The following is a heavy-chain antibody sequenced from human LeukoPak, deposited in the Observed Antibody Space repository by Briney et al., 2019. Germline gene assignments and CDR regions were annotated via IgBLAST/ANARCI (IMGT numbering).Heavy chain of an antibody. V-gene: IGHV5-51*01. CDR2: IYPGTADI. CDR3: PRHLSSITSCPTN. Sequence: GESLKISCKGSGYSVASYWIAWVRHMRGKGLEWMGVIYPGTADITYSPSFQAQATISADKSVSTAYRHWSSLKASDTAIYYCPRHLSSITSCPTNGGQGTLVTVSS. D-gene: IGHD2-2*01. J-gene: IGHJ4*02. CDR1: GYSVASYW.